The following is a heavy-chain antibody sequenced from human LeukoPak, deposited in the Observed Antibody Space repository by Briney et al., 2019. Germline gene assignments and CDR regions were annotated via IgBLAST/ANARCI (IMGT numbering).Heavy chain of an antibody. D-gene: IGHD2-15*01. CDR2: IYYSGST. CDR3: ARLGLVAATLNYYYYMDV. Sequence: SETLSLTCTVSGGSISSYYWSWIRQPPGKGLEWIGYIYYSGSTNYNPSLKSRVTISVDTSKNQFSLKLSSVTAADTAVYYCARLGLVAATLNYYYYMDVWGEGTTVTVSS. V-gene: IGHV4-59*08. J-gene: IGHJ6*03. CDR1: GGSISSYY.